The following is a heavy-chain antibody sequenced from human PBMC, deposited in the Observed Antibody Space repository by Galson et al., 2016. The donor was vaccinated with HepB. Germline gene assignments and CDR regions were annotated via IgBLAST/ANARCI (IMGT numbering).Heavy chain of an antibody. Sequence: SVKVSCKASGYTFTSYAMHWVRQAPGQRLEWMGWINAGNGNTKYSQKFQGRVTITRDTSASTAYMELSSLRSEDTAVYYCARDMAPIQLWLRYYYYGMDVWGQGTTVTFSS. CDR2: INAGNGNT. V-gene: IGHV1-3*01. CDR3: ARDMAPIQLWLRYYYYGMDV. D-gene: IGHD5-18*01. CDR1: GYTFTSYA. J-gene: IGHJ6*02.